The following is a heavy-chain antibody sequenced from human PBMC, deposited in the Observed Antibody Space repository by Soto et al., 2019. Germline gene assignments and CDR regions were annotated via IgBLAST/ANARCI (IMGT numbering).Heavy chain of an antibody. CDR3: ARSKTSSSWRASWFDP. Sequence: ASVKVSCKASGYTFTSYAMHWVRQAPGQRLEWMGWINAGNGNTKYSQKFQGRVTITRDTSASTAYMELSSLRSEDTAVYYCARSKTSSSWRASWFDPWGQGTLVTVSS. D-gene: IGHD6-13*01. J-gene: IGHJ5*02. V-gene: IGHV1-3*01. CDR2: INAGNGNT. CDR1: GYTFTSYA.